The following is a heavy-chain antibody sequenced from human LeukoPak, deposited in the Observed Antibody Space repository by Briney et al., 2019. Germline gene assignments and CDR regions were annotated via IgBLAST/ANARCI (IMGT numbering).Heavy chain of an antibody. V-gene: IGHV4-39*01. D-gene: IGHD3-10*01. CDR3: ARRMWFGELYYFDY. CDR1: GGSISSSSYY. J-gene: IGHJ4*02. CDR2: IYYSGST. Sequence: KASETLSLTCTVSGGSISSSSYYWGWIRQPPGKGLEWIGGIYYSGSTYYNPSLKSRVTISVDTSKNQFSLKLSSVTAADTAVYYCARRMWFGELYYFDYWGQGTLVTVSS.